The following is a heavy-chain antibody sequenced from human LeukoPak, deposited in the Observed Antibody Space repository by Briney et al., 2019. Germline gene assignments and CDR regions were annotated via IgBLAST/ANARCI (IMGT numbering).Heavy chain of an antibody. J-gene: IGHJ4*02. CDR3: ARAERGSSGWYAY. D-gene: IGHD6-19*01. CDR1: GFTFSSYA. Sequence: PGGSLRLSCAASGFTFSSYAMSWVRQAPGKGLEWVSAISGSGGSTYYADSVKGRFTISRDNSKNTLYLQMNSLRAEDTAVYYCARAERGSSGWYAYWGQGTLVTVSS. CDR2: ISGSGGST. V-gene: IGHV3-23*01.